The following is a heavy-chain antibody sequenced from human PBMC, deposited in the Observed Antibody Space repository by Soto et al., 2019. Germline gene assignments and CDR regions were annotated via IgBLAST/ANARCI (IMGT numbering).Heavy chain of an antibody. D-gene: IGHD2-2*01. Sequence: QVQLQQWGAGLLKPSETLSLTCAVYGGSFSGYYWSWIRQPPGKGLEWIGEINHSGSTNYNPSLKSRVTISVDTSKNQFSLKLSSVTAADTAVYYCARARRVSTSWFPFDYWGQGTLVTVSS. CDR1: GGSFSGYY. CDR3: ARARRVSTSWFPFDY. J-gene: IGHJ4*02. CDR2: INHSGST. V-gene: IGHV4-34*01.